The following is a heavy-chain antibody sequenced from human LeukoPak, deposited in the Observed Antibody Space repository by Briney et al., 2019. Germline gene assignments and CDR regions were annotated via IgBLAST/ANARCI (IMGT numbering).Heavy chain of an antibody. CDR3: AREGPRGGHFDY. CDR2: INGRGVVV. V-gene: IGHV3-48*03. CDR1: GFTFSSHE. Sequence: HPGGSLRLSCVASGFTFSSHEMNWVRQAPGKGLEWISYINGRGVVVDYAASVKGRFTISRDNAQHSLFLQMNNLSDEHTPVYYWAREGPRGGHFDYWGQENLVRVPS. D-gene: IGHD3-10*01. J-gene: IGHJ4*02.